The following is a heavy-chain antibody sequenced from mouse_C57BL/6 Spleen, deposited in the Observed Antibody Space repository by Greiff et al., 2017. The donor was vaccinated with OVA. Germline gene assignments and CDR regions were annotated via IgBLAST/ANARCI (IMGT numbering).Heavy chain of an antibody. CDR2: IHPSDSDT. CDR3: AIIYPAYYSNYDAMDY. V-gene: IGHV1-74*01. D-gene: IGHD2-5*01. CDR1: GYTFTSYW. J-gene: IGHJ4*01. Sequence: QVQLQQPGAELVKPGASVKVSCKASGYTFTSYWMHWVKQRPGQGLEWIGRIHPSDSDTNYNQKFTGKATLTVDKSSSTAYMQLSSLTSEDSAVYYCAIIYPAYYSNYDAMDYWGQGTSVTVSS.